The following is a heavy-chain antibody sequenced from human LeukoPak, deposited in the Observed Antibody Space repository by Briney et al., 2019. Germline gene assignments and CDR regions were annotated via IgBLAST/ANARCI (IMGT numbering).Heavy chain of an antibody. D-gene: IGHD3-10*01. J-gene: IGHJ4*02. Sequence: GGSLRLSCAASGFTFSSYWMSWVRQAPGKGLEWVANIKQDGSEKYYVDSVKGRFTISRDNAKNSLYLQMNSLRAEDTAVYYCARDYYYGSGSYCLFDYWGQGTLVTVSS. CDR1: GFTFSSYW. V-gene: IGHV3-7*01. CDR2: IKQDGSEK. CDR3: ARDYYYGSGSYCLFDY.